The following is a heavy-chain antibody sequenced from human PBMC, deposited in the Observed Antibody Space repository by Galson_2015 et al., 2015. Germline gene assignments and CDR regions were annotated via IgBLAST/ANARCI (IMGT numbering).Heavy chain of an antibody. D-gene: IGHD6-6*01. V-gene: IGHV2-5*02. CDR3: AHRPPSSDTQFDP. J-gene: IGHJ5*02. Sequence: PALVKPTQTLTLTCSFSGFSLSTSGMGVGWIRQPPGKALEWLALIYWDDDKRYRPSLKSRLTITKDTSKNQVVLTMTTMDPMDTATYHCAHRPPSSDTQFDPWGQGTLVTVSS. CDR1: GFSLSTSGMG. CDR2: IYWDDDK.